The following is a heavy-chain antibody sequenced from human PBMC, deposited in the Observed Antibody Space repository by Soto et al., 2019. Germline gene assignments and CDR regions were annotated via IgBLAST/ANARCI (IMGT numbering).Heavy chain of an antibody. D-gene: IGHD2-15*01. Sequence: EVQLVESGGGLVKPGGSLRLSCAASGFTFSSYSMNWVRQAPGKGLEWVSSISSSSSYIYYADSVKGRFTISRDNAKNSLYLQMNGLRAEDTAVYYCARDARAAHFDYWGQGTLVTVSS. V-gene: IGHV3-21*01. CDR1: GFTFSSYS. CDR3: ARDARAAHFDY. CDR2: ISSSSSYI. J-gene: IGHJ4*02.